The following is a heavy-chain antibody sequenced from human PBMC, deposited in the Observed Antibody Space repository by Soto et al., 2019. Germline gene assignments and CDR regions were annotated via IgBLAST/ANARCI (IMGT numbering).Heavy chain of an antibody. CDR1: GGSISSSNW. D-gene: IGHD4-17*01. Sequence: QVQLQESGPGLVKPSGTLSLTCAVSGGSISSSNWWSWVRQPPGKGLEWIGEIYHSGSTNYNPSPNSRVTTSVDKSKNQFSLKLTSVTAADTAVYYCARKEYDDYRRFDPWGQGTLVTVSS. J-gene: IGHJ5*02. V-gene: IGHV4-4*02. CDR2: IYHSGST. CDR3: ARKEYDDYRRFDP.